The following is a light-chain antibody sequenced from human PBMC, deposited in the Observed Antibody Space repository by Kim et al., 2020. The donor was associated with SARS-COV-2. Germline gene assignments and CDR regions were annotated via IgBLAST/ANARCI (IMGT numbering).Light chain of an antibody. CDR2: AAS. V-gene: IGKV1-27*01. Sequence: DIQMTQSPSSLSASVGDGVTISCRASQGISNYLAWYQQKPGQAPKLLIYAASALQFGVSSRFNGSGSGTDFTLTISDRQPEDVATYYCQKYNTAPWTFGRGTKVDIK. CDR3: QKYNTAPWT. CDR1: QGISNY. J-gene: IGKJ1*01.